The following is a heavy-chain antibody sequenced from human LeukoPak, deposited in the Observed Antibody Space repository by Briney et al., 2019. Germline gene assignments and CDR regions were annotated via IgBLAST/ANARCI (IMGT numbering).Heavy chain of an antibody. D-gene: IGHD6-13*01. Sequence: GGSLRLSCAASGFTFSSYAMSWVRQAPGKGLEWVSSISSSSSYIYYADSVKGRFTISRDNAKNSLYLQMNSLRAEDTAVYYCVGGQQLGFDYWGQGTLVTVSS. J-gene: IGHJ4*02. CDR1: GFTFSSYA. CDR3: VGGQQLGFDY. CDR2: ISSSSSYI. V-gene: IGHV3-21*01.